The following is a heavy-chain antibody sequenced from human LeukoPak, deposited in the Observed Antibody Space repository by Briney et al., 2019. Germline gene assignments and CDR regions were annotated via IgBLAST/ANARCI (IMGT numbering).Heavy chain of an antibody. D-gene: IGHD2-2*01. CDR2: IGTDGGT. Sequence: GGSLRLSCAASGFTLSSYDMHWVRQATGKGLEWVSSIGTDGGTYYLGSVKGRFTISRDNSKNTLYLQMNSLRAEDTALYYCAKGSWEEYQLPTFDYWGQGTLVTVSS. J-gene: IGHJ4*02. CDR1: GFTLSSYD. V-gene: IGHV3-13*01. CDR3: AKGSWEEYQLPTFDY.